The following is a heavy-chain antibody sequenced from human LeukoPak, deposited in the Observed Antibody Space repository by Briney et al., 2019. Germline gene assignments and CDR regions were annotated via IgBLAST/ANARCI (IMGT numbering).Heavy chain of an antibody. CDR1: GGSFSGYY. V-gene: IGHV4-34*01. Sequence: SETLSLTCAVYGGSFSGYYWSWIRQPPGKGLEWIGEINHSGSTNYNPSLKSRVTISVDTSKNQFSLKLSSVTAADTAVYYCARGRGITMVRGRRNWFDPWGQGTLVTASS. D-gene: IGHD3-10*01. J-gene: IGHJ5*02. CDR2: INHSGST. CDR3: ARGRGITMVRGRRNWFDP.